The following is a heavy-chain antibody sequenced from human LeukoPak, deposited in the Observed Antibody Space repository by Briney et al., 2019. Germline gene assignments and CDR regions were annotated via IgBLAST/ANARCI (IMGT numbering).Heavy chain of an antibody. J-gene: IGHJ4*02. D-gene: IGHD2-15*01. CDR3: ANIPEEVVAATGTGHFDY. CDR1: GFTFSNYD. V-gene: IGHV3-30*18. CDR2: ISYDGSNR. Sequence: SGGSLRLSRAASGFTFSNYDMHWVRQAPGKGLEWVAVISYDGSNRYYADSVNGRFTISRDNSKNTLYLQMNSLRAEDTAVYYCANIPEEVVAATGTGHFDYWGQGTLVTVSS.